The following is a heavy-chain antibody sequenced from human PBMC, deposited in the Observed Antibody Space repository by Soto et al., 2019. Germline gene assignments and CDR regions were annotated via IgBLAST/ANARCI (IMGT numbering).Heavy chain of an antibody. V-gene: IGHV3-30*03. CDR3: ARGGNILTGYYSSLDY. Sequence: QVQLLESGGGVVQPGRSLRLSCAASGFTFNNFGMHWVRQAPDKGLEWVAALSSDGNNKYYADSVKGRFTISRDDSRNTLYLQMDSLRVEDTAVNFCARGGNILTGYYSSLDYCGQGTLVTVSS. D-gene: IGHD3-9*01. CDR2: LSSDGNNK. CDR1: GFTFNNFG. J-gene: IGHJ4*02.